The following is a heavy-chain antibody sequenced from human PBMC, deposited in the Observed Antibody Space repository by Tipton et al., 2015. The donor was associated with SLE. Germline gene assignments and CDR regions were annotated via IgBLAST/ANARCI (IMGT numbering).Heavy chain of an antibody. CDR2: IYYSRFT. CDR1: GCSISSYY. J-gene: IGHJ4*02. V-gene: IGHV4-59*01. Sequence: TLSLTCTVSGCSISSYYWSWIRQPPGKGLEWIGYIYYSRFTNYNPSLKSRVTISVDTSKNQFSLKLSSVTAADTAVYYCAGASIAAAGPGGGDNWGQGTLVTVSS. D-gene: IGHD6-13*01. CDR3: AGASIAAAGPGGGDN.